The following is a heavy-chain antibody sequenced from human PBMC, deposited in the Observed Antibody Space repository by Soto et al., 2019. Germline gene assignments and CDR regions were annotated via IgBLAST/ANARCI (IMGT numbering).Heavy chain of an antibody. CDR1: GFTFSSYA. D-gene: IGHD6-6*01. CDR3: ARGAPLPGPRGRSSTPLG. CDR2: ISYDGSNK. J-gene: IGHJ4*02. Sequence: GGSLRLSCAAAGFTFSSYAMHCARQAPGKGLEWVAVISYDGSNKYYSDSVKGRFNISRDNSKNTLYLQMTSMRAEDTAVYYCARGAPLPGPRGRSSTPLGWGQGTLVTVSS. V-gene: IGHV3-30-3*01.